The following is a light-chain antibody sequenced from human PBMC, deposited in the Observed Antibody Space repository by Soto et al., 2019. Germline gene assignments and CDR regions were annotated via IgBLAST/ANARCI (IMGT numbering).Light chain of an antibody. CDR2: AAS. CDR1: QSISNF. Sequence: DIQMTQSPSSLSASVGDRVTITCRSSQSISNFLNWYQQKPGKAPNLLIYAASSLQSGVPPRFSGIGSGTDFTLSISSLQPEDFATYYCQQSYSGPLTFGGGTKV. J-gene: IGKJ4*01. V-gene: IGKV1-39*01. CDR3: QQSYSGPLT.